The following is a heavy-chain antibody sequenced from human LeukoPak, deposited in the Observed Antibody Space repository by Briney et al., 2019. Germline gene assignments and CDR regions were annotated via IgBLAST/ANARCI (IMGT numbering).Heavy chain of an antibody. Sequence: SETLSLTCAVSGFSISTGYYWGWIRQPPGKGLEWIGSIFHSGTTYYNPSLKSRLTMSLDTSKNHFSLKLSSVTAADTALYYCARVNGATIFGVVPLVYHMDFWGKGTTVTVSS. CDR3: ARVNGATIFGVVPLVYHMDF. D-gene: IGHD3-3*01. CDR1: GFSISTGYY. CDR2: IFHSGTT. J-gene: IGHJ6*03. V-gene: IGHV4-38-2*01.